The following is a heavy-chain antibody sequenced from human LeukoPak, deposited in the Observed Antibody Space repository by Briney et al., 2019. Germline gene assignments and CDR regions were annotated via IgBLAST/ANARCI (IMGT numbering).Heavy chain of an antibody. CDR2: ISSSSSAI. Sequence: GGSLRLSCAASGFTFSSYSMSWVSQAPGKGLEWVSYISSSSSAIYYADSVKGRFTISRDNAKNSLYLQMNSPRDEDTAVYYCARGTDWFDPWGQGTLVTVSS. V-gene: IGHV3-48*02. J-gene: IGHJ5*02. CDR3: ARGTDWFDP. CDR1: GFTFSSYS.